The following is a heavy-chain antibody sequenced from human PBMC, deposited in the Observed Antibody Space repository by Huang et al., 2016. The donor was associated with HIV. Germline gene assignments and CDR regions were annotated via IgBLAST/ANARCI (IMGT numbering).Heavy chain of an antibody. CDR1: GDMFGRYG. CDR3: AGARDLDMYTTSFIDS. J-gene: IGHJ4*02. CDR2: IMPSFGTG. D-gene: IGHD2-8*01. V-gene: IGHV1-69*01. Sequence: QVQLVQSGSEVKKPGSTVKLSCKASGDMFGRYGFTWVRQAPGRGLEWRGQIMPSFGTGKTGQRFPDRGTITADVSTSTVYLELRGLSSGDTAFYYCAGARDLDMYTTSFIDSWGQGTLVTVSS.